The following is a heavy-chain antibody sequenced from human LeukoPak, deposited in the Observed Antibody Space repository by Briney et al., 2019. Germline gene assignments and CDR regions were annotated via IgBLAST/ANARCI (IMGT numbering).Heavy chain of an antibody. V-gene: IGHV1-18*01. Sequence: ASVKVSCKASGYTFTSYGISWVRQAPGQGLEWMGWISAYNGNTNYAQKLQGRVTMTTDTSTSTAYMELRSLRSDDTAVYYCARGLGAGYDFWSGYSEVYYYGMDVWGQGTTVTVSS. CDR3: ARGLGAGYDFWSGYSEVYYYGMDV. D-gene: IGHD3-3*01. CDR2: ISAYNGNT. CDR1: GYTFTSYG. J-gene: IGHJ6*02.